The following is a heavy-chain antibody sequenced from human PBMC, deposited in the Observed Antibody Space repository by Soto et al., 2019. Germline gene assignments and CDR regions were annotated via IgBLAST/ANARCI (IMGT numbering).Heavy chain of an antibody. J-gene: IGHJ5*02. V-gene: IGHV4-34*01. CDR1: GGSFSGYY. CDR2: IHHSGST. Sequence: SETLSLTCAVYGGSFSGYYWSWIRQPPGQGMEWIGEIHHSGSTNSHPSLKIRVTISVDTSKNQFSLKLSSVTAAATDVYYCARGLKWGNRGNWFDPWGQGTLVTVS. CDR3: ARGLKWGNRGNWFDP. D-gene: IGHD2-8*01.